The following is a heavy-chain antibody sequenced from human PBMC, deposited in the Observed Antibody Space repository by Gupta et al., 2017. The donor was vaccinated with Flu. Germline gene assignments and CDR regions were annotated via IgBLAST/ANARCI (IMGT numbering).Heavy chain of an antibody. D-gene: IGHD2-15*01. CDR1: GDSVNSARYY. CDR2: IYYTGKT. J-gene: IGHJ3*02. CDR3: ARLCATDTCPRNSFDI. V-gene: IGHV4-39*02. Sequence: QLHSQESGPGLVKPSETLSLICTVSGDSVNSARYYWGWIRQPPGKGLEWIGNIYYTGKTHYNPSLKSRVSMSLDTSKNHFSLSLTAVTAADAAVYFCARLCATDTCPRNSFDIWGPGTMVTVSS.